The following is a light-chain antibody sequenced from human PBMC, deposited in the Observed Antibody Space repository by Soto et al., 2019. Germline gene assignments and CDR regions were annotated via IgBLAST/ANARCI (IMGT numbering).Light chain of an antibody. CDR2: NVY. J-gene: IGLJ1*01. Sequence: QSVLTQPASVSGSPGQSITISCTGTSSDVGAYNFVSWHQQHPGKAPKLMIYNVYDRPSGISYRFSGSKSGNAASLTISGLQAEDEADYFCSSYSISTAYLFGTGTKVTVL. V-gene: IGLV2-14*03. CDR3: SSYSISTAYL. CDR1: SSDVGAYNF.